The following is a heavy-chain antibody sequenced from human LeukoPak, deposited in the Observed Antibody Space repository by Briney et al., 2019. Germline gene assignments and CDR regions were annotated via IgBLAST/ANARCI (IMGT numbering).Heavy chain of an antibody. CDR1: GASISSYY. CDR2: IYYSGST. V-gene: IGHV4-59*01. D-gene: IGHD3-3*01. J-gene: IGHJ5*02. Sequence: SETLSLTCTVSGASISSYYWSWIRQPPGKGLEWIGYIYYSGSTRYNPSLKSRVTISVDTSKNQFSLKLSSVTAADTAVYYCARVGILRFRSNWFDPWGQGTLVTVSS. CDR3: ARVGILRFRSNWFDP.